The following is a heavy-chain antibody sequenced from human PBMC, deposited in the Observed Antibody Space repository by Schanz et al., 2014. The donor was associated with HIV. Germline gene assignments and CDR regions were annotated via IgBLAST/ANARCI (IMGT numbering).Heavy chain of an antibody. CDR3: ARGAEEDYYGPCFDS. J-gene: IGHJ4*02. D-gene: IGHD3-16*01. Sequence: QLQLVESGGGVVQPGRSQRLSCAASGYTFRRHGMHWVRQAPGQGLEWLAVISSDGSKQHYADSVKGRFIISRDNSKKILYLQMNSLRAEDTAEYFCARGAEEDYYGPCFDSWGQGTLVIVSS. CDR2: ISSDGSKQ. CDR1: GYTFRRHG. V-gene: IGHV3-33*01.